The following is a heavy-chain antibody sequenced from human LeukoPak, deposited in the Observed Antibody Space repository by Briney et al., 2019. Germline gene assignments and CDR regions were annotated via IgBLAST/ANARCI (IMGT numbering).Heavy chain of an antibody. CDR2: IYPGDSDT. CDR3: ARTGDPIYYYYGMDV. CDR1: GYSFTSYW. J-gene: IGHJ6*02. D-gene: IGHD7-27*01. Sequence: GESLKISCKGSGYSFTSYWIGWVRQMPGKGLEWMGIIYPGDSDTRYSPSFQGQVTISADKSISTAYLQWSSLKASDTAMYYCARTGDPIYYYYGMDVWGQGTTVTVSS. V-gene: IGHV5-51*01.